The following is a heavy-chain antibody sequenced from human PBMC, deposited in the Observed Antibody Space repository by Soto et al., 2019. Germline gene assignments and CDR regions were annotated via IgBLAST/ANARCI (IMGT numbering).Heavy chain of an antibody. D-gene: IGHD2-21*02. J-gene: IGHJ4*02. CDR3: ARAFVVTAIQDYFDY. V-gene: IGHV1-69*13. Sequence: ASVKVSCKASGGTFSSYAISWVRQAPGQGLEWMEGIIPIFGTANYAQKFQGRVTITADESTSTAYMELSSLRSEDTAVYYCARAFVVTAIQDYFDYWGQGTLVTVSS. CDR2: IIPIFGTA. CDR1: GGTFSSYA.